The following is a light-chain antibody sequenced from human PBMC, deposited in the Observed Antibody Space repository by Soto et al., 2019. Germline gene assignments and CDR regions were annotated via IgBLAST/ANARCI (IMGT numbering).Light chain of an antibody. CDR3: SSYGTTNTLL. J-gene: IGLJ2*01. V-gene: IGLV2-14*01. CDR2: EVG. Sequence: QSALTQPASVSGAPGQSITISCTGTSSDVGGYNYVSWYQQHPGKAPKLMIYEVGNRPSGVSSRFSGSKSGNTASLAISGLQAEDEADYYCSSYGTTNTLLFGGGTQLTVL. CDR1: SSDVGGYNY.